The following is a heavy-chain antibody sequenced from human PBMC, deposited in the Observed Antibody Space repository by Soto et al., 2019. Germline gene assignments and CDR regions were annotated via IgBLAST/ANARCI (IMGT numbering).Heavy chain of an antibody. J-gene: IGHJ6*02. CDR2: ISGSGGST. D-gene: IGHD3-3*01. CDR1: GFTFSSYA. CDR3: AKGTITIFGVVTENYGMDV. Sequence: PGGSLRLSCSASGFTFSSYAMSWVRQAPGKGLEWVSAISGSGGSTYYADSVKGRFTISRDNSKNTLYLQMNSLRAEDTAVYYCAKGTITIFGVVTENYGMDVWGQGTTVTVSS. V-gene: IGHV3-23*01.